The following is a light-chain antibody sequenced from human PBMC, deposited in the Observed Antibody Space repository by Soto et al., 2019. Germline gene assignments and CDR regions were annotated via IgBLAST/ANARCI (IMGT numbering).Light chain of an antibody. V-gene: IGKV3-20*01. CDR1: QTPSKSY. J-gene: IGKJ4*01. CDR2: DTS. Sequence: EIVLTQSPDTLSLSPGERATLSCRASQTPSKSYLPWYQQKPDQAPRLLIYDTSNRATGIPDRFSGSGSGTDFTLTISRLEPEDFAMYYCQQYGGSPPLPFGGGTKVEIK. CDR3: QQYGGSPPLP.